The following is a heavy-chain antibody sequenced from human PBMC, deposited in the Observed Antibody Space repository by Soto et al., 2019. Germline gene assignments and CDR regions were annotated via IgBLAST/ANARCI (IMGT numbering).Heavy chain of an antibody. J-gene: IGHJ4*02. CDR1: GGTFSSYT. Sequence: SVKVSCKASGGTFSSYTISWVRQAPGQGLEWMGRIIPILGIANYAQKFQGRVTITADKSTSTAYMELSSLRSEDTAVYYCAKDHLLPHDYNIGPGPEAYDYWGQGTLVTVSS. CDR3: AKDHLLPHDYNIGPGPEAYDY. CDR2: IIPILGIA. V-gene: IGHV1-69*04. D-gene: IGHD4-4*01.